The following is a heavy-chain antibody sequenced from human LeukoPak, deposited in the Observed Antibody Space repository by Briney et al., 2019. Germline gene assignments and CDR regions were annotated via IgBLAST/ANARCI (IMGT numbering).Heavy chain of an antibody. J-gene: IGHJ5*02. CDR1: GYSISSGYY. D-gene: IGHD3-3*01. CDR3: ARHEDFFRSGYYHPLPNWFDP. V-gene: IGHV4-38-2*01. CDR2: IYHSGST. Sequence: SETLSLTCAVSGYSISSGYYWGWIRQPPGQGLEWIGSIYHSGSTYYNPSLKSRVTISVDTSKNQVSLKLSSVTAADTAVYYCARHEDFFRSGYYHPLPNWFDPWGQGTLVTVSS.